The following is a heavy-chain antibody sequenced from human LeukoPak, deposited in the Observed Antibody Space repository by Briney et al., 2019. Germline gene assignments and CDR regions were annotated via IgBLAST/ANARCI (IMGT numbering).Heavy chain of an antibody. CDR2: ISDGGSDK. J-gene: IGHJ4*02. Sequence: GGSLRLSCAASGFTFSSYAMHWVRQAPDKGLEWMGVISDGGSDKYYADSVRGRFTISRDNSENTLSLQMSSLRAEDTAVYYCARGISSGIVVTAIAYWGQGTLVTVSS. CDR3: ARGISSGIVVTAIAY. D-gene: IGHD2-21*02. CDR1: GFTFSSYA. V-gene: IGHV3-30-3*01.